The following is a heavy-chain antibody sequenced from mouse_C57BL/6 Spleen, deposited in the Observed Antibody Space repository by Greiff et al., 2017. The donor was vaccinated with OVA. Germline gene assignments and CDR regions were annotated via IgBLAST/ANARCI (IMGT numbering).Heavy chain of an antibody. CDR2: IDPSDSYT. Sequence: QVQLKQPGAELVMPGASVKLSCKASGYTFTSYWMHWVKQRPGQGLEWIGEIDPSDSYTNYNQKFKGKSTLTVDKSSSTAYMQLSSLTSEDSAVYYCARLLPPYAMDYWGQGTSVTVSS. CDR1: GYTFTSYW. V-gene: IGHV1-69*01. J-gene: IGHJ4*01. D-gene: IGHD2-10*01. CDR3: ARLLPPYAMDY.